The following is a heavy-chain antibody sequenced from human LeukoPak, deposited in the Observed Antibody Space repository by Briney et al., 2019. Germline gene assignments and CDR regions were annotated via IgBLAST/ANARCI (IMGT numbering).Heavy chain of an antibody. CDR1: GGSFSGYY. D-gene: IGHD3-10*01. J-gene: IGHJ4*02. CDR3: ARHGKYYYGSGRPTWYYFDY. Sequence: SETLSLTCAVYGGSFSGYYWSWIRQPPGKGLEWIGEINHSGSTNYNPSLKSRVTISVDTSKNQFSLKLSSVTAADTAVYYCARHGKYYYGSGRPTWYYFDYWGQGTLVTVSS. V-gene: IGHV4-34*01. CDR2: INHSGST.